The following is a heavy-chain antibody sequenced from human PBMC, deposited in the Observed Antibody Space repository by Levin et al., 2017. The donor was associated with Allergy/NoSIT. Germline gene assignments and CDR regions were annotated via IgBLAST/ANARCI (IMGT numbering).Heavy chain of an antibody. D-gene: IGHD6-6*01. CDR1: GFTFSSYS. Sequence: GESLKISCAASGFTFSSYSMNWVRQAPGKGLEWVSSISSSSSYIYYADSVKGRFTISRDNAKNSLYLQMNSLRAEDTAVYYCARGGVYSSSPFDYWGQGTLVTVSS. V-gene: IGHV3-21*01. J-gene: IGHJ4*02. CDR3: ARGGVYSSSPFDY. CDR2: ISSSSSYI.